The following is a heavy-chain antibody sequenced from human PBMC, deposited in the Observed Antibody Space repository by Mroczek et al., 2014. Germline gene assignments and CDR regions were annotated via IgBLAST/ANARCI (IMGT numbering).Heavy chain of an antibody. CDR1: GGSINSGGFY. J-gene: IGHJ5*02. Sequence: QVQLQESGPGLVKPSQTLSLTCTVSGGSINSGGFYWSWIRQHPGKGLEWIGYISYSGSTSYNPSLKSRITMSVDTSKNQFSLKLSSMTAADTAVYYCARGACCGSEWFDPWGQGTLVTVSS. CDR3: ARGACCGSEWFDP. V-gene: IGHV4-31*03. D-gene: IGHD2-21*01. CDR2: ISYSGST.